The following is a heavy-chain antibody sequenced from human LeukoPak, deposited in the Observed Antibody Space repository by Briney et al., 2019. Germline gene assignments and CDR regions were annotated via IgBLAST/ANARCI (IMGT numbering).Heavy chain of an antibody. J-gene: IGHJ4*02. V-gene: IGHV3-23*01. CDR3: AKDRNSDSPSILWWPGYYFDY. D-gene: IGHD2-21*01. CDR2: ISGSGGST. CDR1: GFTFSSYA. Sequence: GGSLRLSCAASGFTFSSYAMSWVRQAPGKGLEWVSAISGSGGSTYYADSVKGRFTISRDNSKNTLYLQMNSLRAEDTAVYYCAKDRNSDSPSILWWPGYYFDYWGQGTLVTVSS.